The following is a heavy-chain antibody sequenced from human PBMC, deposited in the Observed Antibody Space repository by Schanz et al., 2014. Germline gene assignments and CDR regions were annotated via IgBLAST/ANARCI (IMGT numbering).Heavy chain of an antibody. CDR3: AKDSTHIDIVLVPTAIDY. V-gene: IGHV3-30*04. J-gene: IGHJ4*02. Sequence: QVQLVESGGGVVQPGRSLRLSCAAYGFTLSSYAMHWVRQAPGKGLEWVAVIWSDGSGKYYADSVKGRFTISRDNSKNTLYLHMNTLRSEDTAVYYCAKDSTHIDIVLVPTAIDYWGQGTLVTVSS. CDR2: IWSDGSGK. D-gene: IGHD2-2*01. CDR1: GFTLSSYA.